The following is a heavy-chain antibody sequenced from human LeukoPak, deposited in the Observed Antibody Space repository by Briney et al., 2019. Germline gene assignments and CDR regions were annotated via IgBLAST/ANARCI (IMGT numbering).Heavy chain of an antibody. V-gene: IGHV1-18*01. D-gene: IGHD3-22*01. CDR3: ARVPYYDSSGYPVDY. J-gene: IGHJ4*02. CDR2: ISAYNGNT. Sequence: ASVKVSCKAPGYTFTSYDINWVRQAPGQGLEWMGWISAYNGNTNYAQKLQGRVTMTTDTSTSTAYMELRSLRSDDTAVYYCARVPYYDSSGYPVDYWGQGTLVTVSS. CDR1: GYTFTSYD.